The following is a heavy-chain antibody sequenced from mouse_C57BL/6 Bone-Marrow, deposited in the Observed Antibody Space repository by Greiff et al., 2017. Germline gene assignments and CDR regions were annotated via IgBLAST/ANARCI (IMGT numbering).Heavy chain of an antibody. CDR3: ARTVIYYGSSPWYFDV. D-gene: IGHD1-1*01. J-gene: IGHJ1*03. CDR2: IYPSDSET. V-gene: IGHV1-61*01. Sequence: QVQLQQPGAELVRPGSSVKLSCKASGYTFTSYWMDWVKQRPGQGLEWIGNIYPSDSETHYNQKFKDKATLTVDKSSSTAYMQLSSLTSEDSAVYYCARTVIYYGSSPWYFDVWGTGTTVTVSS. CDR1: GYTFTSYW.